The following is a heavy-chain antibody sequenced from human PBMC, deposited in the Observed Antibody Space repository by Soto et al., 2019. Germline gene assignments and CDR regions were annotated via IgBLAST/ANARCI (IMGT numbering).Heavy chain of an antibody. J-gene: IGHJ5*02. CDR3: ARGYYYGSGMSAYNWFDP. V-gene: IGHV3-21*01. D-gene: IGHD3-10*01. CDR2: ISSSSSYI. Sequence: EVQLVESGGGLVKPGGSLRLSCAASGFTFSSYSMNWVRQAPGKGLEWVSSISSSSSYIYYADSVKGRFTISRDNAKNSLYLQMNSLRAEDTAVYYCARGYYYGSGMSAYNWFDPWGQGTLVTVSS. CDR1: GFTFSSYS.